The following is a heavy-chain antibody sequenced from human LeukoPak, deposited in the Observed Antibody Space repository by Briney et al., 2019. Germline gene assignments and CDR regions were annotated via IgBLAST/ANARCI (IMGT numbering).Heavy chain of an antibody. D-gene: IGHD3-16*01. CDR2: ISSSSSTI. CDR1: GFTFSSYS. J-gene: IGHJ4*02. Sequence: PGGSLRLSCAASGFTFSSYSMNWVRQAPGKGLEWVSYISSSSSTIYYADSVKGRFTISRDNAKNLLYLQRNSMRAENTAVYYCARDGGGATDYWGQGTLVTVSS. V-gene: IGHV3-48*04. CDR3: ARDGGGATDY.